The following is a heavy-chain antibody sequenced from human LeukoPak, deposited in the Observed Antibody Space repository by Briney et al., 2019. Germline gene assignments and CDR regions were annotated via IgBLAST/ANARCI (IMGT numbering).Heavy chain of an antibody. V-gene: IGHV6-1*01. Sequence: SQTLSLTCAISGDSVSSNSAAWNWIRQSPSRGLEWLGRTYYRSKWYNDNAVSVKSRITINPDTSKNQFSLQLNSVTPEDTAVYYCARIVVVPAATPGRYFYYGMDVWGKGTTVTVSS. CDR3: ARIVVVPAATPGRYFYYGMDV. J-gene: IGHJ6*04. CDR1: GDSVSSNSAA. CDR2: TYYRSKWYN. D-gene: IGHD2-2*02.